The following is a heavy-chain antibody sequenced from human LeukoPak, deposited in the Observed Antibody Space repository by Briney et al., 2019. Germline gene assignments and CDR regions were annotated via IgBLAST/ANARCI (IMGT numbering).Heavy chain of an antibody. CDR1: GFTFSSYW. CDR2: IKQDGSEK. D-gene: IGHD4-17*01. V-gene: IGHV3-7*01. Sequence: GGSLRLSCAASGFTFSSYWMSWVRQAPGKGLEWVANIKQDGSEKYYADSVKGRFTISRDNSKNTLYLQMNSLRAEDTAVYYCARDQDGYYYFDYWGQGTLVTVSS. J-gene: IGHJ4*02. CDR3: ARDQDGYYYFDY.